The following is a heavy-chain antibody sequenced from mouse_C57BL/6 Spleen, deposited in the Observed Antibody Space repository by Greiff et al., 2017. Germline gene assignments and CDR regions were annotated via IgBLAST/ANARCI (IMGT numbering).Heavy chain of an antibody. D-gene: IGHD3-2*02. CDR2: ISYDGSN. CDR1: GYSITSGYY. Sequence: ESGPGLVKPSQSLSLTCSVTGYSITSGYYWNWIRQFPGNKLEWMGYISYDGSNNYNPSLKNRIPITLDTSKNQFFLTLNSVTTEDTATYYCARGGRTGVDSSGVFDYWGQGTTLTVSS. J-gene: IGHJ2*01. CDR3: ARGGRTGVDSSGVFDY. V-gene: IGHV3-6*01.